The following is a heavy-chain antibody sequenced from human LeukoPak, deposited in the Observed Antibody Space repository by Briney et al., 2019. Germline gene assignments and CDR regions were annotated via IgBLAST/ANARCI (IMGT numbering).Heavy chain of an antibody. D-gene: IGHD5-12*01. J-gene: IGHJ5*02. CDR1: GFSLSNARMG. CDR3: ARIEAISGYDRNWFDP. CDR2: IFSNDEK. V-gene: IGHV2-26*01. Sequence: SGPVLVKPTETLTLTCTVSGFSLSNARMGVSWIRQPPGKALEWLAHIFSNDEKSCSTSLKSRLTISKDTSKSQVVLTMTNMDPVDTATYYCARIEAISGYDRNWFDPWGQGTLVTVSS.